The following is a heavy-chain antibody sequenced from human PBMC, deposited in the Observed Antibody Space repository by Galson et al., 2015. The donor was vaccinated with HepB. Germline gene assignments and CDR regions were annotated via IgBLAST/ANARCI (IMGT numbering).Heavy chain of an antibody. V-gene: IGHV3-21*01. CDR2: ISSSGNYI. CDR3: ARDVNYYGSGTYGWFDP. D-gene: IGHD3-10*01. J-gene: IGHJ5*02. Sequence: SLRLSCAASGFTFSNYNMNWVRQAPGKGLEWVASISSSGNYIYDADSVKGRFTISRDNVKKSLYLQMSSLRAEDTAVYYCARDVNYYGSGTYGWFDPWGQGTLVTVSS. CDR1: GFTFSNYN.